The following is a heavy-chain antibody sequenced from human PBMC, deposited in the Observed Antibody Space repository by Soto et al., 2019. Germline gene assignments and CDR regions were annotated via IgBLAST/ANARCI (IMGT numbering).Heavy chain of an antibody. CDR2: MNPNSGNT. CDR3: ARTLYGDNVDY. D-gene: IGHD4-17*01. J-gene: IGHJ4*02. Sequence: QVQLLQSGAEVKMPGASVKVSCKASGCTFTSYDIKWVRQATGQGLEWMGWMNPNSGNTGYAQKFQGRVTMTRNTSIITAYMELSSLRSEDTAVYYCARTLYGDNVDYWGQGTLVTVSS. V-gene: IGHV1-8*01. CDR1: GCTFTSYD.